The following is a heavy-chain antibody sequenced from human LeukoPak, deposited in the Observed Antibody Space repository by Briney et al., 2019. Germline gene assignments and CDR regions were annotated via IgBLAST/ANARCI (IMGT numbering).Heavy chain of an antibody. V-gene: IGHV1-69*13. D-gene: IGHD6-13*01. J-gene: IGHJ6*03. CDR3: ARGRPSYPYSSSTYYYMDV. CDR2: IIPIFGTA. Sequence: SVKVSCKASGGTFSSYAISWVRQAPGQGLEWMGGIIPIFGTANYAQKFQGRVTITADESTSTAYMELSSLRSEDTAVYCCARGRPSYPYSSSTYYYMDVWGKGTTVTASS. CDR1: GGTFSSYA.